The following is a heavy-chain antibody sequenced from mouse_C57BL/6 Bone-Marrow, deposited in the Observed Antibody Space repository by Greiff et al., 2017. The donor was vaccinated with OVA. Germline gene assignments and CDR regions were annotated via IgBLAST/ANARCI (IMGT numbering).Heavy chain of an antibody. J-gene: IGHJ4*01. CDR2: INPSNGGT. CDR3: ARLSGSEAMDY. CDR1: GYTFPSYW. D-gene: IGHD1-1*01. V-gene: IGHV1-53*01. Sequence: QVQLQQPGTELVKPGASVRLSCKASGYTFPSYWMHWVKQRPGQGLEWIGKINPSNGGTTYNEKFKSKATLTIDKSSSTAYMPLSSLTSEDSAVYYCARLSGSEAMDYWGQGTSVTVSS.